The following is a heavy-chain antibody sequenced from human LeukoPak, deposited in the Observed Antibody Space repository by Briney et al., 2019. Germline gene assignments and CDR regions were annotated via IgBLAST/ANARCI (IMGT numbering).Heavy chain of an antibody. CDR1: GFTFSSYS. Sequence: GGSLRLSCAASGFTFSSYSMTWVRQAPRKGLEWVSSISSSSSYIYYAGSVKGRFTISRDNAKNSLYLQMNSLRAEDTAVYYCAKGGRYCSSTSCYEWFDPWGQGTLVTVSS. D-gene: IGHD2-2*01. J-gene: IGHJ5*02. CDR3: AKGGRYCSSTSCYEWFDP. CDR2: ISSSSSYI. V-gene: IGHV3-21*01.